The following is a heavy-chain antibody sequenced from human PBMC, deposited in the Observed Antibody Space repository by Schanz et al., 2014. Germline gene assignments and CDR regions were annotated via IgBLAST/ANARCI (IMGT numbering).Heavy chain of an antibody. CDR1: GFTFSTYA. Sequence: EVQLLQSGGALVQPGGSLRLSCSASGFTFSTYAMSWARQTPGKGLEWVSSITTGGNTYYRDSVKGRFIVSRDNSKNTLYLEMNRLRVDDTAVYYCSKDKQGSRSDDSWGQGTLVTVSP. CDR3: SKDKQGSRSDDS. D-gene: IGHD2-15*01. J-gene: IGHJ5*01. V-gene: IGHV3-23*01. CDR2: ITTGGNT.